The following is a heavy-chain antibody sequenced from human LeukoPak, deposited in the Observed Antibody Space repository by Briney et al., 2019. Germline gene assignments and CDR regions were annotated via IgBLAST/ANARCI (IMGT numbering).Heavy chain of an antibody. CDR2: IYYSGST. CDR3: ARSLGYCSGGSCYSDWFDP. CDR1: GGSISSYY. J-gene: IGHJ5*02. D-gene: IGHD2-15*01. Sequence: SETLSLTCTVSGGSISSYYWSWIRQPPGKGLEWIGYIYYSGSTNYNPSLTSRVTISVDTSKNQFSLKLSSVTAADTAVYYCARSLGYCSGGSCYSDWFDPWGQGTLVTVSS. V-gene: IGHV4-59*01.